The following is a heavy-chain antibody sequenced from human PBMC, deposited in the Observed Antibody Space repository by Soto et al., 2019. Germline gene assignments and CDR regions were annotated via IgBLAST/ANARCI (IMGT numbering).Heavy chain of an antibody. D-gene: IGHD6-13*01. CDR2: IYYSGST. V-gene: IGHV4-31*03. CDR1: GGSISSGGYY. CDR3: ARAAHYSSPFRWFDP. Sequence: QVQLQESGPGLVKPSQTLSLTCTVSGGSISSGGYYWSWIRQHQGKGLEWIGYIYYSGSTYYNPSLKSRVTLSVDTSKNQFSLKLSSVTAADTAVYYCARAAHYSSPFRWFDPWGQGTLVTVSS. J-gene: IGHJ5*02.